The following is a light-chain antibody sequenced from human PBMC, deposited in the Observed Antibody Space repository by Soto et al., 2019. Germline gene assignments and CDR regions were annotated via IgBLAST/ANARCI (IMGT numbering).Light chain of an antibody. V-gene: IGKV1-5*01. J-gene: IGKJ1*01. Sequence: DIQMTQSPSTLSASVGDRVTITCRASQSIVMWLAWYQQKPGKAPKLLIYDASSLESGVPSRFSGSGSGTEFTLTISSLQPDDFATYYCQQYNSYSRTFGQGTKVEIK. CDR1: QSIVMW. CDR2: DAS. CDR3: QQYNSYSRT.